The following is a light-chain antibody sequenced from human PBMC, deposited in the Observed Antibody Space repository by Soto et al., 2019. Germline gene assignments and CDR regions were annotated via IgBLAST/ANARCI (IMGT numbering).Light chain of an antibody. CDR2: DVT. V-gene: IGLV2-11*01. CDR3: SSHAGCSVV. Sequence: QSVVTQPRSVSGSPGQSVTISCTGTSSDVGGYNYVSWYQQHPGKAPKLMIYDVTTRPSGVPDRFSGSKSGNTASLTISGLQAEDEADYYCSSHAGCSVVFGTGTKVTVL. J-gene: IGLJ1*01. CDR1: SSDVGGYNY.